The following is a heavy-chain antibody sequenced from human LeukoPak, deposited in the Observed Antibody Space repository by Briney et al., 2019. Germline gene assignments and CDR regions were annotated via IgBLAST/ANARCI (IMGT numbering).Heavy chain of an antibody. CDR1: GGSFSGYY. V-gene: IGHV4-59*01. J-gene: IGHJ6*03. CDR2: IYYSGST. CDR3: ARVRSSTSLKYYYCYMDV. D-gene: IGHD2-2*01. Sequence: PSETLSLTCAVYGGSFSGYYWSWIRQPPGKGLEWIGYIYYSGSTNYNPSLKSRVTISVDTSKNQFSLKLSSVTAADTAVYYCARVRSSTSLKYYYCYMDVWGKGTTVTVSS.